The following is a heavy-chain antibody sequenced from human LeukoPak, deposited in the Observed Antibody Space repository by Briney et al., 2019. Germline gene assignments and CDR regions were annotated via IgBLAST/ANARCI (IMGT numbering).Heavy chain of an antibody. Sequence: GASVKASCKVSGYTLTELSMHWVRQAPGKGLEWMGGFDPEDGETIYAQKFQGRVTMTEDTSTDTAYMELSSLRSEDTAVYYCARNPQQRGYCSGGSCFYYYYMDVWGKGTTVTVSS. CDR1: GYTLTELS. CDR3: ARNPQQRGYCSGGSCFYYYYMDV. J-gene: IGHJ6*03. V-gene: IGHV1-24*01. D-gene: IGHD2-15*01. CDR2: FDPEDGET.